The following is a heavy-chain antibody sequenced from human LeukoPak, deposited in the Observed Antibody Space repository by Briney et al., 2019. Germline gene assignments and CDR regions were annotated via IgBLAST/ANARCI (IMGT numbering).Heavy chain of an antibody. CDR3: ASMEYDFWSVMPRIIDY. Sequence: SETLSLTCTVSGGSISSSSYYWGWIRQPPGKGLEWIGSIYYSGSTYYNPSLKSQVTISVDTSKNQFSLKLSSVTAADTAVYYCASMEYDFWSVMPRIIDYWGQGTLVTVSS. CDR2: IYYSGST. V-gene: IGHV4-39*01. D-gene: IGHD3-3*01. J-gene: IGHJ4*02. CDR1: GGSISSSSYY.